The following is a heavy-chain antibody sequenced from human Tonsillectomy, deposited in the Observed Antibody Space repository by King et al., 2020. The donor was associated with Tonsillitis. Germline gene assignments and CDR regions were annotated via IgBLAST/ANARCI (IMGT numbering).Heavy chain of an antibody. J-gene: IGHJ4*02. V-gene: IGHV3-30*02. Sequence: VQLVESGGGVVQPGGSLRLSCAASGFTFSSYGMHWVRQAPGKGLEWVAFIRYDGSNKYYADSVKGRFTISRDNSKNTLYLQMNSLRAEETAVFYCETYYYGSGTLTINYWGQGTLVTVSS. D-gene: IGHD3-10*01. CDR2: IRYDGSNK. CDR1: GFTFSSYG. CDR3: ETYYYGSGTLTINY.